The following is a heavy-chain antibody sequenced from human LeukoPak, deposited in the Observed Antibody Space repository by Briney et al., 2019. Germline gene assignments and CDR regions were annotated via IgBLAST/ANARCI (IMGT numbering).Heavy chain of an antibody. J-gene: IGHJ4*02. CDR2: ISARSDTI. CDR3: AQDPNWEGGY. Sequence: GGSLRLSCAASGFNFNAFFMNWVRQAPGKGLEWVSYISARSDTIFYADSVKGRFTVSRDNAKNLVYLHMNGLRAEDTALYYCAQDPNWEGGYWGQGTLVTVSA. V-gene: IGHV3-11*01. D-gene: IGHD1-1*01. CDR1: GFNFNAFF.